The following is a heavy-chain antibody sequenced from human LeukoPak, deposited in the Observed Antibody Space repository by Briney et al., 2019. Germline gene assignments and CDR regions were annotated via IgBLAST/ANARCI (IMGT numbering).Heavy chain of an antibody. J-gene: IGHJ6*02. V-gene: IGHV3-53*01. CDR1: GFTVSSNY. CDR3: ARGHAPAPRSAMDV. Sequence: GGPLRLSCAASGFTVSSNYMSWVRQAPGKGLEWVSVIHDGGSTYYADSVKGRFTISRDNAENTLFLQMNSLRPEDTAVYYCARGHAPAPRSAMDVWGQGTTVTVSS. CDR2: IHDGGST.